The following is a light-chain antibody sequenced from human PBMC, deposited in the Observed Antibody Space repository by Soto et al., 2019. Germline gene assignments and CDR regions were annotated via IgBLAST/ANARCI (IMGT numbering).Light chain of an antibody. Sequence: QPVLTQSPSASASLGASVKLTCTLSSGHSSYAIAWHQQQPEKGPRYLMKLNSDGSHSEGDGIPDRFSGSSSGAERYLTISSLQSEDEADYYCQTWGTGIPVFGGGTKLTVL. CDR3: QTWGTGIPV. V-gene: IGLV4-69*01. CDR2: LNSDGSH. CDR1: SGHSSYA. J-gene: IGLJ2*01.